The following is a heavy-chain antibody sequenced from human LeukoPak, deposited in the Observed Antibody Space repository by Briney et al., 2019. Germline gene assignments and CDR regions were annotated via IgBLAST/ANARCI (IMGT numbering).Heavy chain of an antibody. D-gene: IGHD5-18*01. J-gene: IGHJ4*02. Sequence: GGSLRLSCVASGFTFSNYAMSWVRQAPGKGLDWVSVISGSAGKIRYAGSVKGRFTISRDNSENTVYLQMNNLRAEDTAVYYCAGRVTGYSSGYVYWGQGTLVTVSS. CDR3: AGRVTGYSSGYVY. V-gene: IGHV3-23*01. CDR2: ISGSAGKI. CDR1: GFTFSNYA.